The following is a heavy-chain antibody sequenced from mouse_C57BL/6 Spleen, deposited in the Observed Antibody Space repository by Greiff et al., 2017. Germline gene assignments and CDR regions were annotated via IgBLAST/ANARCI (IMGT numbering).Heavy chain of an antibody. J-gene: IGHJ4*01. CDR1: GYTFTSYW. CDR3: ARGKFITTGSRGDYYAMDY. Sequence: QVQLQQPGAELVKPGASVKLSCKASGYTFTSYWMHWVKQRPGQGLEWIGMIHPNSGSTNYNEKFKSKATLTVDKSSSTAYMQLSSLTSEDSAVYYCARGKFITTGSRGDYYAMDYWGQGTSVTVSS. CDR2: IHPNSGST. V-gene: IGHV1-64*01. D-gene: IGHD1-1*01.